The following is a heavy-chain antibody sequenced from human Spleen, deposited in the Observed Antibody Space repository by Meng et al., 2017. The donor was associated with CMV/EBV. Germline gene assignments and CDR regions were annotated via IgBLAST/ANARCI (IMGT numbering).Heavy chain of an antibody. D-gene: IGHD7-27*01. CDR2: LRSGAFSYAT. V-gene: IGHV3-73*01. J-gene: IGHJ6*02. CDR1: GLTFSGSG. CDR3: AKDWGHGMDV. Sequence: GESLKISCAVTGLTFSGSGMHWVRQASGKGPQWVGHLRSGAFSYATTYAASVGGRFTISRDEAKNTAYLQMNNLKTEDTAVYDCAKDWGHGMDVWGQGTTVTVSS.